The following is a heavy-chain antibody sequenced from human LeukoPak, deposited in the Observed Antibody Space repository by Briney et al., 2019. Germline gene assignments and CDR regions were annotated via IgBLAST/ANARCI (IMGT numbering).Heavy chain of an antibody. CDR2: IDPSDSYT. CDR3: ARLLYSGYDGINGY. D-gene: IGHD5-12*01. Sequence: HGESLKISCKASGYSFTSYWITWVRQMPGKGLEWMGRIDPSDSYTNYSPSFQGHVTISADKSISTAYLQWGSLKASDTAMYYCARLLYSGYDGINGYRGQGTLVTVSS. V-gene: IGHV5-10-1*01. J-gene: IGHJ4*02. CDR1: GYSFTSYW.